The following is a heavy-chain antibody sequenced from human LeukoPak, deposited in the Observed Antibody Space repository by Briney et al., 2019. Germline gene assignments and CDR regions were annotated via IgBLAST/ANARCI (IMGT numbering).Heavy chain of an antibody. CDR2: IRPDGTEK. CDR3: ARLQGAYTTYDY. V-gene: IGHV3-7*01. J-gene: IGHJ4*02. D-gene: IGHD2/OR15-2a*01. CDR1: GFTFSFHW. Sequence: QAGGSLRLSCAASGFTFSFHWMSWVRQAPGKGLEWVASIRPDGTEKYYLDSVKGRFAISKDNAKDSLFLQMNSLRGEDTAVYYCARLQGAYTTYDYWGQGTLVTVSS.